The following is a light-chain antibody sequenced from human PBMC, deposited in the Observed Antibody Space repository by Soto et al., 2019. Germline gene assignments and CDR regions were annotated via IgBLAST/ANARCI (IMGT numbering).Light chain of an antibody. J-gene: IGKJ5*01. CDR2: DAS. V-gene: IGKV1-5*01. CDR1: QSISTW. Sequence: DIQMTQSPSTLSASIGDSATITCRASQSISTWLAWYQQKPGKAPILLIFDASSLASGVPSRFSGSGSGTEFTLTISSLQPEDFATYYCQQSYRTPTFGQGTRLEIK. CDR3: QQSYRTPT.